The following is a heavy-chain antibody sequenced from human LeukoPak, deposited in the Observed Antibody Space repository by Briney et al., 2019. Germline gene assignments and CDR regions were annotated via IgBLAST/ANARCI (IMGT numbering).Heavy chain of an antibody. J-gene: IGHJ4*02. CDR1: GFTFNSYW. Sequence: GGSLRLSCAPSGFTFNSYWMSWVRQAPGKGLMWVSRIDTDGSNTNYADSVEGRFTIFRDNAKNTLYLQMNSLRAGDTAVYYCARGLLGIDFWGQGTLVTVSS. CDR2: IDTDGSNT. D-gene: IGHD2-8*02. CDR3: ARGLLGIDF. V-gene: IGHV3-74*01.